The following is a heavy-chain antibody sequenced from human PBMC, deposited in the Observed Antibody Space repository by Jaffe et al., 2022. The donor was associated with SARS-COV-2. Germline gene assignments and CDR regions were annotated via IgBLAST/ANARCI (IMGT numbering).Heavy chain of an antibody. V-gene: IGHV3-23*01. D-gene: IGHD1-26*01. CDR2: ITGSGDRT. J-gene: IGHJ4*02. CDR1: GFTFSSYV. Sequence: DVQLLESGGGLVQPGGSLRLSCAASGFTFSSYVMNWVRQAPGKGLQWVSSITGSGDRTYYADSVKGRFTISRDNSKNTLYLQMNGLRAEDTAVYYCAKAYFSGSDGGPGYWGQGTLVTVSS. CDR3: AKAYFSGSDGGPGY.